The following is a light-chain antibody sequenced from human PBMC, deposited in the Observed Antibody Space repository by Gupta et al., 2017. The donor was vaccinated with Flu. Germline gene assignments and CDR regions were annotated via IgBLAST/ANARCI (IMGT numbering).Light chain of an antibody. CDR2: LGS. V-gene: IGKV2-28*01. J-gene: IGKJ4*01. CDR3: RQALQTPLT. CDR1: QSLLQMSGNNY. Sequence: VTPGEPAASSSMTSQSLLQMSGNNYLDWYVQKPGQSPQLLIYLGSTRATGVPDRISGSGSGTDFTLKINRVEAEDVGVYFCRQALQTPLTFGGGTKVEIK.